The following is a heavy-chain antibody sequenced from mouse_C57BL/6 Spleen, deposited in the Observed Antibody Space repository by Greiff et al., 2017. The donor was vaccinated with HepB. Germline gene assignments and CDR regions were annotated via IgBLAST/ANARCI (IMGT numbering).Heavy chain of an antibody. Sequence: VQLQQPGAELVKPGASVKMSCKASGYTFTSYWITWVKQRPGQGLEWIGDIYPGSGSTNYNEKFKSKATLTVDTSSSTAYMQLSSLTSEDSAVYYCARYDYDKERYAMDYWGQGTSVTVAS. CDR1: GYTFTSYW. CDR3: ARYDYDKERYAMDY. D-gene: IGHD2-4*01. J-gene: IGHJ4*01. CDR2: IYPGSGST. V-gene: IGHV1-55*01.